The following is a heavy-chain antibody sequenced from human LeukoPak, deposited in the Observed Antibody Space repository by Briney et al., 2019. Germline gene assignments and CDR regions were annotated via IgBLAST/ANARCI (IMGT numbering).Heavy chain of an antibody. Sequence: GGSLRLSCAASGFTFSSYSMNWVRQAPGKGLEWVSSISSSSNFIYYADSVKGRFTISRDNAKNSLYLQMNSLRAEDTAVYYCARVYPDVDFWSGYDLLDYWGQGTLVTVS. D-gene: IGHD3-3*01. V-gene: IGHV3-21*01. J-gene: IGHJ4*02. CDR3: ARVYPDVDFWSGYDLLDY. CDR1: GFTFSSYS. CDR2: ISSSSNFI.